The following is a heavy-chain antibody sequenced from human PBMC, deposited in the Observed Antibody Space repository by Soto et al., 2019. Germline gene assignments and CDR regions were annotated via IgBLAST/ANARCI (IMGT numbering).Heavy chain of an antibody. D-gene: IGHD6-13*01. CDR3: ASYPSSSWYLTGRYFDY. CDR1: GGTFSSYA. Sequence: QVQLVQSGAEVKKPGSSVKVSCKASGGTFSSYAISWVRQAPGQGLEWMGGIIPIFGTANYAQKFHGRVTITADESTITAYMELSSLRSEDTAVYYCASYPSSSWYLTGRYFDYWGQGTLVTVSS. J-gene: IGHJ4*02. CDR2: IIPIFGTA. V-gene: IGHV1-69*01.